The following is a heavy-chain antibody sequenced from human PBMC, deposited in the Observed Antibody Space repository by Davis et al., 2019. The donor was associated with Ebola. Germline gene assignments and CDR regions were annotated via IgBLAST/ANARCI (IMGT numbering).Heavy chain of an antibody. CDR3: ARDSIVVVAATPLYYYYGMDV. CDR2: ISSSSSYI. J-gene: IGHJ6*02. D-gene: IGHD2-15*01. V-gene: IGHV3-21*04. Sequence: GGSLRLSCAASGFTFSSYSMNWVRQAPGKGLEWVSSISSSSSYIYYADSVKGRFTISRDNAKNSLYLQMNSLRAEDTAVYYCARDSIVVVAATPLYYYYGMDVWGQGTTVTVSS. CDR1: GFTFSSYS.